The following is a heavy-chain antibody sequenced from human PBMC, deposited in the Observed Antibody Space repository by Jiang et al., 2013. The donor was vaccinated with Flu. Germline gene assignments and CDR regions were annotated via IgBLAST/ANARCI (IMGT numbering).Heavy chain of an antibody. CDR3: ARIGRSGYDFDY. J-gene: IGHJ4*02. CDR1: GFSLSTSGMC. V-gene: IGHV2-70*11. CDR2: IDWDDDK. Sequence: TQTLTLTCTFSGFSLSTSGMCVSWIRQPPGKALEWLARIDWDDDKYYSTSLKTRLTISKDTSKNQVVLTMTNMDPVDTATYYCARIGRSGYDFDYWGQGTLVTVSS. D-gene: IGHD5-12*01.